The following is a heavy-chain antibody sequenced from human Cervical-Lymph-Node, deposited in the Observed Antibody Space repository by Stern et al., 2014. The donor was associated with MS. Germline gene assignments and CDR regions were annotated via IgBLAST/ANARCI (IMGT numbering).Heavy chain of an antibody. J-gene: IGHJ4*02. CDR1: GGTFSSSD. V-gene: IGHV1-69*12. D-gene: IGHD3-10*01. Sequence: QDQLVQSGAEVQKPGSSVKGSCRASGGTFSSSDISWVRQAPGQGLEWMVGIIPIIETANYAQKSKGRVTITADESTSTAYMDLSSLRSEDTAIYDCALGGFGHYFEYWGQGTLVTVSS. CDR3: ALGGFGHYFEY. CDR2: IIPIIETA.